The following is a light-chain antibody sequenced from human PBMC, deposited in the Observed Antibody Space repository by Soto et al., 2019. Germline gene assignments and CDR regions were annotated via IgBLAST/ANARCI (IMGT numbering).Light chain of an antibody. V-gene: IGKV3-20*01. CDR3: QHFGNSLWT. CDR1: QSVASRN. J-gene: IGKJ1*01. Sequence: IVLTQSPGTLSLAPGERATLSCRASQSVASRNLAWYQQKSGQAPRLLIYGASSRAIHTPDRFSGSGSGTDFTLNISRLEPEDFAVYYCQHFGNSLWTFGQGTKVDIK. CDR2: GAS.